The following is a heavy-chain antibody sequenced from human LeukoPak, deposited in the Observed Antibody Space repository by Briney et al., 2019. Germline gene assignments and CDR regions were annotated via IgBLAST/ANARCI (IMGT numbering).Heavy chain of an antibody. Sequence: PGGSLRLSCAASGFTFKDYWMTWVRQAPGKGLEWVANIKQDGSEKYYVDSVKGRFTISRDNAKNSLYLQMNSLRAEDTAVYYCARSYSAQDAFDIWGQGTMVTVSS. CDR1: GFTFKDYW. D-gene: IGHD2-21*01. V-gene: IGHV3-7*01. CDR2: IKQDGSEK. J-gene: IGHJ3*02. CDR3: ARSYSAQDAFDI.